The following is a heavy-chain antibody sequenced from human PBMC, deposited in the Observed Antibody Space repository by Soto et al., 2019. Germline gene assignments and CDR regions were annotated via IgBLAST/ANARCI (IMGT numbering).Heavy chain of an antibody. J-gene: IGHJ5*02. CDR3: VRDILRIPYGSGRFDP. Sequence: LRLSCVASGFTFRAYDMYWVRQSPGRGLEWVAMISFDGTKIHYADSVKGRFAISRDNGKNRLDLQMNSLRAEDTALYRCVRDILRIPYGSGRFDPWGLGTLVTVSS. CDR2: ISFDGTKI. V-gene: IGHV3-33*05. D-gene: IGHD3-10*01. CDR1: GFTFRAYD.